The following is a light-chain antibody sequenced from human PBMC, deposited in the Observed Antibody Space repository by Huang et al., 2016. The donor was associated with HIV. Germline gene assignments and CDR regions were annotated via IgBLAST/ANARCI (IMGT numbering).Light chain of an antibody. CDR1: QSVNNN. V-gene: IGKV3D-15*01. J-gene: IGKJ4*01. CDR3: HQYTRWPPA. Sequence: EIMMTQFPATLSVSPGERVTLSCRASQSVNNNVAWYQQKPDQTPRVLIYGASTRATGSPARFSGSGSGTEFTLTISSLQSEDFAVYYCHQYTRWPPAFGGGTKVEIK. CDR2: GAS.